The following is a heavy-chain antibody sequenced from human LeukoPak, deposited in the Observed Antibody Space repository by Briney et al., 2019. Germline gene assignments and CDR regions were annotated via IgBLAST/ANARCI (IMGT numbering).Heavy chain of an antibody. V-gene: IGHV4-31*03. CDR2: IYYSGST. CDR1: GGSISSGGYY. CDR3: ASPAGRLWFGELSR. J-gene: IGHJ4*02. D-gene: IGHD3-10*01. Sequence: SETLSLTCTVSGGSISSGGYYWSWIRQHPEKGLEWIGYIYYSGSTYYNPSLKSRVTISVDTSKNQFSLKLSSVTAADTAVYYCASPAGRLWFGELSRWGQGTLVTVSS.